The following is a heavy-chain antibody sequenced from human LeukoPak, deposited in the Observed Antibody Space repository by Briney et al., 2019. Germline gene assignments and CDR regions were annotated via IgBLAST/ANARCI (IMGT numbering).Heavy chain of an antibody. CDR3: ARGAALTGYYSGYYFDY. Sequence: SETLSLTCTVSGGSISSSSYYWGWIRQPPGKGLEWIGEINHSGSTNYNPSLKSRVTISVDTSKNQFSLKLSSVTAADTAVYYCARGAALTGYYSGYYFDYWGQGTLVTVSS. CDR2: INHSGST. V-gene: IGHV4-39*07. J-gene: IGHJ4*02. D-gene: IGHD3-9*01. CDR1: GGSISSSSYY.